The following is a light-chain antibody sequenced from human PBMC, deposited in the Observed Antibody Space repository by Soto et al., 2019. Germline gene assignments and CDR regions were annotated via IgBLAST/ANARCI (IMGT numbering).Light chain of an antibody. CDR2: YDS. J-gene: IGLJ1*01. Sequence: SYELTQSPSVSVAPEKTATITCGGNNIGNKRVHWYRQKPGQAPVLLISYDSDRPSGIPKRFSGSNSGNTATLTISRVEAGDEADYYCQVWDIMTDNYVFGSGTKVTVL. CDR3: QVWDIMTDNYV. V-gene: IGLV3-21*04. CDR1: NIGNKR.